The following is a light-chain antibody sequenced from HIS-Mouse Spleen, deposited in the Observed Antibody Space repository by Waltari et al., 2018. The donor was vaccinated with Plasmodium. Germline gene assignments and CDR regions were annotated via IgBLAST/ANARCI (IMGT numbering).Light chain of an antibody. CDR2: NDS. J-gene: IGLJ3*02. CDR3: YSAADNNLV. Sequence: SYELTQPSSVSVSPGQTARITCYGDVLAKTYARWFQQKPGQAPVLVIYNDSERPSGIPERFSGSSSGTTVTLTISGAQVEDEADYYCYSAADNNLVFGGGTKLTVL. V-gene: IGLV3-27*01. CDR1: VLAKTY.